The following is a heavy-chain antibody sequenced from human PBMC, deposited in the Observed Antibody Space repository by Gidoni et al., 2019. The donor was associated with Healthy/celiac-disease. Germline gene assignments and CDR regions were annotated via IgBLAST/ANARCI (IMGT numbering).Heavy chain of an antibody. J-gene: IGHJ6*02. Sequence: QVQLVASGGGVVQPGRSLRLSCAASGFTFSSYGMHWVRQAPGKGLEWVAVIWYDGSNKYYADSVKGRFTISRDNSKNTLYLQMNSLRAEDTAVYYCAREYYDFWSGLNYYYYGMDVWGQGTTVTVSS. V-gene: IGHV3-33*01. CDR1: GFTFSSYG. CDR2: IWYDGSNK. CDR3: AREYYDFWSGLNYYYYGMDV. D-gene: IGHD3-3*01.